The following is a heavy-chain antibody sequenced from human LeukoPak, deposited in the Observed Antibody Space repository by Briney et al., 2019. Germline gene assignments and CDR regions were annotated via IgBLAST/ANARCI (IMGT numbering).Heavy chain of an antibody. Sequence: ASVKVSCKVSGYTLTELSMHWVRQAPGQGLEWMGWINPNSGGTNYAQKFQGRVTMTRDTSISTAYMELSRLRSDDTAVYYCARVRETWGQGTMVTVSS. J-gene: IGHJ3*01. CDR1: GYTLTELS. V-gene: IGHV1-2*02. CDR3: ARVRET. D-gene: IGHD3-10*01. CDR2: INPNSGGT.